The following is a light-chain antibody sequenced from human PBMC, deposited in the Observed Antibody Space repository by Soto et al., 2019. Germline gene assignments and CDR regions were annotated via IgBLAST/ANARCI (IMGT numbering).Light chain of an antibody. V-gene: IGKV1-5*01. CDR3: QQYNSYPWT. CDR2: DAF. Sequence: DIQMTQSPSTLSASVGDRVTITCRASQSISSWLAWYQQKPGKAPKLLIYDAFRLESGVPSRFSGSGSGTEFTLTISSLQPDDFATYYCQQYNSYPWTFGQGTKVDI. CDR1: QSISSW. J-gene: IGKJ1*01.